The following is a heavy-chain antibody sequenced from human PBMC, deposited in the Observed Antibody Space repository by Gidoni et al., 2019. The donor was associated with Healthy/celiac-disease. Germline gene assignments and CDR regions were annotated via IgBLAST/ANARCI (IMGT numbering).Heavy chain of an antibody. CDR2: INHSGST. D-gene: IGHD6-6*01. CDR3: AREARSSSSRSGSYYYMDV. Sequence: QVQLQQWGAGLLTPSETLSLTCAVYGGSFSGYYWSWIRQPPGKGLEWIGEINHSGSTNYNPSLKSRVTISVDTSKNQFSLKLSSVTAADTAVYYCAREARSSSSRSGSYYYMDVWGKGTTVTVSS. CDR1: GGSFSGYY. J-gene: IGHJ6*03. V-gene: IGHV4-34*01.